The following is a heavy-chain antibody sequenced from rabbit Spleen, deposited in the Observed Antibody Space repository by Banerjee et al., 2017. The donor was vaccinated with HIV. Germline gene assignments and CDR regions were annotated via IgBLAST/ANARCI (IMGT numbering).Heavy chain of an antibody. V-gene: IGHV1S45*01. J-gene: IGHJ2*01. D-gene: IGHD1-1*01. CDR3: ARSSVGDINRFGL. Sequence: QEQLEESGGGLVKPGGTLTLTCKASGIDFSSYYYMCWVRQAPGKGLEWIGSIYIDSSEAWYASWAKGRFTISKTSSPTVTLQMNSLTTADTATYFCARSSVGDINRFGLWGPGTLVTVS. CDR1: GIDFSSYYY. CDR2: IYIDSSEA.